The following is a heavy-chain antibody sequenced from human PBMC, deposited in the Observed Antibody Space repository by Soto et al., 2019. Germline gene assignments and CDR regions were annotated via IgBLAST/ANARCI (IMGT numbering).Heavy chain of an antibody. J-gene: IGHJ5*02. CDR3: ARDADSYAPDPGAGWFDP. CDR1: GYTFTSYG. CDR2: ISAYNGNT. V-gene: IGHV1-18*01. D-gene: IGHD5-18*01. Sequence: QVRLVQSGAEVKKPGASVKVSCKASGYTFTSYGISWVRQAPGQGLEWMGWISAYNGNTNYAQKLQGRVTMTTDTSTSTAYMELSSLRSDDTAVYYCARDADSYAPDPGAGWFDPWGQGTLVTVSS.